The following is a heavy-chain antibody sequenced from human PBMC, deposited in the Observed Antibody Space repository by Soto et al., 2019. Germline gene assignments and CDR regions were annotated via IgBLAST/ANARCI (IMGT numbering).Heavy chain of an antibody. D-gene: IGHD2-8*01. Sequence: QVQLQDSGPGLVKPSKTLSLTCTVSGGSISSYHWTWIRQAPGKGLEWIGNIYYSGTTNYNPSLTSRVTISIDTSKQQLSLKLSSVTAADTAVYYCARRRGMGLFDYWGQGTVVSVPS. J-gene: IGHJ4*02. V-gene: IGHV4-59*08. CDR1: GGSISSYH. CDR2: IYYSGTT. CDR3: ARRRGMGLFDY.